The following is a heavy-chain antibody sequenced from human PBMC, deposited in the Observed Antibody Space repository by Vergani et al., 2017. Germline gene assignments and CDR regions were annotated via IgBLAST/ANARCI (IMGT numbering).Heavy chain of an antibody. CDR2: IRYYGGNP. CDR3: AKKGGSLYYYGVDV. J-gene: IGHJ6*02. V-gene: IGHV3-30*02. CDR1: GYTFGHFD. Sequence: QEQLLQSGGGVVQPGGSLRLSCIGSGYTFGHFDMHWVRQAPGKGLAWVAFIRYYGGNPQYIDSVKGRFTISRDNSQYTQFLQMDGLRHDDTGKYFCAKKGGSLYYYGVDVWGQGTTITVSS. D-gene: IGHD1-26*01.